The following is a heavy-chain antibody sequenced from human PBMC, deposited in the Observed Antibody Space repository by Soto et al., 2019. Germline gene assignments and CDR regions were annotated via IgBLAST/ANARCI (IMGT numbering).Heavy chain of an antibody. D-gene: IGHD4-4*01. CDR2: IYYSGST. V-gene: IGHV4-30-4*01. Sequence: SETLSLTCTVSGGSISSGDYYWSWIRQPPGKGLEWIGYIYYSGSTYYKPSLKSRVTISVDTSKNQFPLKQSTVTAADTDVYYCARALYSSFPRYYYYGMDVWGQGTTVTVSS. J-gene: IGHJ6*02. CDR3: ARALYSSFPRYYYYGMDV. CDR1: GGSISSGDYY.